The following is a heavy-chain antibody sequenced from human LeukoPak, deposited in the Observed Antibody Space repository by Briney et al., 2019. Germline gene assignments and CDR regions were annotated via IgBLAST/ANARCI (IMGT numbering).Heavy chain of an antibody. CDR2: ISSSSSYI. D-gene: IGHD3-10*01. Sequence: GGSLRLSCAASGFTFSSYSMNWVRQAPGKGLEWVSSISSSSSYIYYADSVKGRFTIPRDNAKNSLYLQMNSLRAEDTAVYYCARAGDQYYYGSGNADYWGQGTLVTVSS. CDR1: GFTFSSYS. CDR3: ARAGDQYYYGSGNADY. J-gene: IGHJ4*02. V-gene: IGHV3-21*01.